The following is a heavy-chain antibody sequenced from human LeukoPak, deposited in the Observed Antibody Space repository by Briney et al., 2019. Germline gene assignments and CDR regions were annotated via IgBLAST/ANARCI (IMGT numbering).Heavy chain of an antibody. CDR1: GFTFSSYE. J-gene: IGHJ6*04. Sequence: GGSLRLSCAASGFTFSSYEMNWVRQAPGKGLEWVSYISSSGSTIYYADSVKGRFTIFRDNAKNSLYLQMNSLRAEDTAVYYCARERPSLVADYYYGMDVWGKGTTVTVSS. D-gene: IGHD2-21*01. CDR3: ARERPSLVADYYYGMDV. V-gene: IGHV3-48*03. CDR2: ISSSGSTI.